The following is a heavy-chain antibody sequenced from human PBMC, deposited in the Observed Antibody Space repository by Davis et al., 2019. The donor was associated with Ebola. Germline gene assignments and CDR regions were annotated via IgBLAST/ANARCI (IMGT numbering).Heavy chain of an antibody. CDR3: ARGYYDILTGYFD. CDR2: IIPIFGTA. CDR1: GGTFSSYA. V-gene: IGHV1-69*13. J-gene: IGHJ4*02. D-gene: IGHD3-9*01. Sequence: SVKVSCKASGGTFSSYAISWVRQAPGQGLEWIGGIIPIFGTANYAQKFQGRVTITADESTSTAYMELSSLRSEDTAVYYCARGYYDILTGYFDWGQGTLVTVSS.